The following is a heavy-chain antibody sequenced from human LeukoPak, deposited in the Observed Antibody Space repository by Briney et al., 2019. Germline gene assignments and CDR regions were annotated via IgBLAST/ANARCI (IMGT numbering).Heavy chain of an antibody. CDR3: ARGGYYGSGSYYPHDAFDI. CDR1: GGSISSYY. D-gene: IGHD3-10*01. CDR2: INHSGST. V-gene: IGHV4-34*01. Sequence: SETLSLTCTVSGGSISSYYWSWIRQPPGKGLEWIGEINHSGSTNYNPSLKSRVTISVDTSKNQFSLKLSSVTAADTAVYYCARGGYYGSGSYYPHDAFDIWGQGTMVTVSS. J-gene: IGHJ3*02.